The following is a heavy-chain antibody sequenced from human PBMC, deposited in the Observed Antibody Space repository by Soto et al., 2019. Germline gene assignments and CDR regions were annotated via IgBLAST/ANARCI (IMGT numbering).Heavy chain of an antibody. CDR3: ARGRYCLTGRCFPNWFDS. V-gene: IGHV4-30-4*01. D-gene: IGHD2-15*01. CDR1: GDSISTVDYF. CDR2: IYKSTTT. Sequence: SETLSLTCSVSGDSISTVDYFWAWIRQPPGQALEYIGYIYKSTTTYYNPSFESRVAISLDTSKSQFSLNVTSVTAADTAVYFCARGRYCLTGRCFPNWFDSWGQGTLVTVS. J-gene: IGHJ5*01.